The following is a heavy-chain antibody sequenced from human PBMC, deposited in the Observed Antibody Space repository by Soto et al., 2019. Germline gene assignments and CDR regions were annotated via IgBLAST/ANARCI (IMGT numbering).Heavy chain of an antibody. CDR2: IRRKIYGGTT. CDR1: GFTFGNYA. J-gene: IGHJ6*02. D-gene: IGHD3-9*01. V-gene: IGHV3-49*03. CDR3: TRDPDDILLFGSQDAMDV. Sequence: PGGSLRLSCTTSGFTFGNYAMGWFRQAPGKGLEWVGFIRRKIYGGTTEYGASVRGRFTISRDDSKSIAYLQMNSLKTEDTAVYYCTRDPDDILLFGSQDAMDVWGQGTTVTVSS.